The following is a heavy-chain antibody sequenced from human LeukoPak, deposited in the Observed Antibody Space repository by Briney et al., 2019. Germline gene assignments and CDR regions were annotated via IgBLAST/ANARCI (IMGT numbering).Heavy chain of an antibody. Sequence: ASVEVSCKXSGGTFSSYAISWVRQAPGQGLEWMGGIIPIFGTANYAQKFQGRVTITADESTSTAYMELSSLRSEDTAVYYCARGDQYQLLSVPRFDPWGQGTLVTVSS. D-gene: IGHD2-2*01. CDR2: IIPIFGTA. CDR1: GGTFSSYA. J-gene: IGHJ5*02. V-gene: IGHV1-69*01. CDR3: ARGDQYQLLSVPRFDP.